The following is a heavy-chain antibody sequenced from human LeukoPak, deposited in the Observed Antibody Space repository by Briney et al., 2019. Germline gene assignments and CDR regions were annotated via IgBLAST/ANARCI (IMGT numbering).Heavy chain of an antibody. CDR1: GGTFSSYA. J-gene: IGHJ6*04. CDR2: IIPIFGTA. CDR3: ARDNRPYYYYYGMDV. D-gene: IGHD2/OR15-2a*01. Sequence: SVKVSCKASGGTFSSYAISWVRQAPGQGLEWVGGIIPIFGTANYAQKFQGRVTITADESTSTAYMELSSLRSEDTAVYYCARDNRPYYYYYGMDVWGKGTTVTVSS. V-gene: IGHV1-69*13.